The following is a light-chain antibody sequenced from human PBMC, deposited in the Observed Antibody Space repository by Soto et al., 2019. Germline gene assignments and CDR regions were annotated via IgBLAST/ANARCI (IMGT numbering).Light chain of an antibody. V-gene: IGKV1-5*01. CDR2: DAS. J-gene: IGKJ1*01. CDR1: QSVGSW. CDR3: QQYNSYPRT. Sequence: DIQMTQSPSTLSASVGDRVTITCRASQSVGSWLAWYQQKPGKAPKLLIYDASSLESGVPSRFSGSGSGTEFTLTISSLQPGDFASYYCQQYNSYPRTFGQATKVEIK.